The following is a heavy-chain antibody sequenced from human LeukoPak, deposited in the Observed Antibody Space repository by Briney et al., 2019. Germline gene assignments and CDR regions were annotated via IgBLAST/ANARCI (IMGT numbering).Heavy chain of an antibody. D-gene: IGHD3-10*01. Sequence: SETLSLTCTVSGGSISSCYWSWIRQPPGKGLEWIGYIYYSGSTNYNPSLKSRVTISVDTSKNQFSLKLSSVTAADTAVYYCARGLIGFGELYLDYWGQGTLVTVSS. J-gene: IGHJ4*02. CDR1: GGSISSCY. CDR3: ARGLIGFGELYLDY. CDR2: IYYSGST. V-gene: IGHV4-59*01.